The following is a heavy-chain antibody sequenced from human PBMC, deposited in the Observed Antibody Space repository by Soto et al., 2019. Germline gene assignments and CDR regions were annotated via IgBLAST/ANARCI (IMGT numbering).Heavy chain of an antibody. CDR1: GFTFSSYS. Sequence: EVQLVESGGGLVKPGGSLRLSCAASGFTFSSYSMNWVRQAPGKGLEWVSSISSSSFSINYADSVKGRFSISRDNAQNYLHLQMNNLRAEDTAVYYCARNESSNIYGMDVWGQGTTVTVSS. CDR2: ISSSSFSI. D-gene: IGHD6-6*01. CDR3: ARNESSNIYGMDV. J-gene: IGHJ6*02. V-gene: IGHV3-21*02.